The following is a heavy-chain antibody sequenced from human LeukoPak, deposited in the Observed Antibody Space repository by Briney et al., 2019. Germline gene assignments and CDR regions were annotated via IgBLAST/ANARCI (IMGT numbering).Heavy chain of an antibody. V-gene: IGHV4-39*02. CDR3: AREGVLRFLEWSIDY. CDR1: GGSISSSSYY. J-gene: IGHJ4*02. Sequence: PSETLSLTCTVSGGSISSSSYYWGWIRQPPGKGLEWIGSIYYSGSTYYNPSLKSRVTISVDTSKNQFSLKLSSVTAADTAVYYCAREGVLRFLEWSIDYWGQGTLVTVSS. D-gene: IGHD3-3*01. CDR2: IYYSGST.